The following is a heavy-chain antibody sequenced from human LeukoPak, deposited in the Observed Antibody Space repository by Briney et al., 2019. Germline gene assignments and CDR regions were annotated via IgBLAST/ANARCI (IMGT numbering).Heavy chain of an antibody. V-gene: IGHV3-11*06. J-gene: IGHJ4*02. CDR1: QFIINDYY. CDR3: ARGRRWPDLALYY. D-gene: IGHD5-24*01. Sequence: GGSLRLSCAAPQFIINDYYMSWIREAPGKGREWGSFISPNSGSTNYADSVKGRFTISRANAQDSLYLQMDSLRVEDTAVYYCARGRRWPDLALYYWGQGTLVTVSS. CDR2: ISPNSGST.